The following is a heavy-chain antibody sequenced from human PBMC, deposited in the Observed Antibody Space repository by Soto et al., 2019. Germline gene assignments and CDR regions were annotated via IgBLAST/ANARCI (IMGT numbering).Heavy chain of an antibody. CDR2: INPNSGGT. CDR1: GYTFTGYY. D-gene: IGHD1-26*01. V-gene: IGHV1-2*02. Sequence: ASVKVSCKASGYTFTGYYMRWVRQAPGQGLEWMGWINPNSGGTNYAQKFQGRVTMTRDTSISTAYMELSRLRSDDTAVYYCARVKGVGATWGLDYWGQGTLVTVSS. CDR3: ARVKGVGATWGLDY. J-gene: IGHJ4*02.